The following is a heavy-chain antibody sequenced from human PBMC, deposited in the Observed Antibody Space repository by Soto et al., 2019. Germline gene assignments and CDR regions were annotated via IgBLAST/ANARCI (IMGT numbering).Heavy chain of an antibody. CDR2: IIPIFGTA. Sequence: VASVKVSCKASGGTFSSYAISWVRQAPGQGLEWMGGIIPIFGTANYAQKFQGRVTITADESTSTAYMELSSLRSEDTAVYYCARRITGTTWGPYYYYGMDVWGQGTTVTVSS. D-gene: IGHD1-20*01. CDR3: ARRITGTTWGPYYYYGMDV. V-gene: IGHV1-69*13. J-gene: IGHJ6*02. CDR1: GGTFSSYA.